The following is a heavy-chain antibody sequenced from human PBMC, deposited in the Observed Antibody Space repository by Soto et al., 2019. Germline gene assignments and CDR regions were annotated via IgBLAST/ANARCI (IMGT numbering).Heavy chain of an antibody. Sequence: KTSETLSLTCAVSGGSISSSNWWSWVRQPPGKGLEWIGEIYHSGSTNYNPSLKSRVTISVDKSKNQFSLKLSSVTAADTAVYYCARAFGFWSGYYSYWGQGTLVTVSS. J-gene: IGHJ4*02. D-gene: IGHD3-3*01. V-gene: IGHV4-4*02. CDR2: IYHSGST. CDR3: ARAFGFWSGYYSY. CDR1: GGSISSSNW.